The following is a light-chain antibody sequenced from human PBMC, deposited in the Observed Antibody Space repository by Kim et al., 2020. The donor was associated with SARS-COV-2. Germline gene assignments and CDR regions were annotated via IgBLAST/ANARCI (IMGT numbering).Light chain of an antibody. J-gene: IGKJ1*01. V-gene: IGKV1-9*01. CDR2: AAS. CDR3: QQLNNYPRT. CDR1: QGISTY. Sequence: DIQLTQSPSFLSASVGDRVTITCRASQGISTYLAWYQQKPGRAPKLLIYAASTLQSGVPSRFSGRGSGTDFTLTISSLQPEDFATYYCQQLNNYPRTFGQGTKMEIK.